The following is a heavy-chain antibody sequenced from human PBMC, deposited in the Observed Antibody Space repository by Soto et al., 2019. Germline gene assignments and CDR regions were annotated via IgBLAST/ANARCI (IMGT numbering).Heavy chain of an antibody. V-gene: IGHV4-31*01. D-gene: IGHD6-13*01. J-gene: IGHJ4*02. Sequence: QVQLQESGPGLVKPSQTLSLTCTVSGDSIRSGGYYWNWIRQHPGKGLEWIGYIFYSGGTYHNPSPRSPVTISLDPSKTQPSPKLNSVTAADTAVYFCPRVRSSAGTLGPRPPLFYFESWGQGTQVTVSS. CDR3: PRVRSSAGTLGPRPPLFYFES. CDR1: GDSIRSGGYY. CDR2: IFYSGGT.